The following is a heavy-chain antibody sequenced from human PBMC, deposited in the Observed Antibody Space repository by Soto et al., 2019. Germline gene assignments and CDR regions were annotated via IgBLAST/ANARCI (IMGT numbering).Heavy chain of an antibody. CDR1: GGTFSSYA. CDR2: IIPIFGTA. V-gene: IGHV1-69*01. J-gene: IGHJ6*02. D-gene: IGHD6-13*01. Sequence: QVQLVQSGAEVKKPGSSVKVSCKASGGTFSSYAISWVRQAPGQGLEWMGGIIPIFGTANYAQKFQGRVTISADESTSTAYMELSSLRSEDTAVYYCARRIAAAGTEQGGIWDLDYYGMDVWGQGTTVTVSS. CDR3: ARRIAAAGTEQGGIWDLDYYGMDV.